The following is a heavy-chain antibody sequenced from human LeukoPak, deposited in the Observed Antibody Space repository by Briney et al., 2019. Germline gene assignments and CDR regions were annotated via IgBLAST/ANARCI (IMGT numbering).Heavy chain of an antibody. J-gene: IGHJ6*03. Sequence: GASVKVSCKASGYTFTGYYMHWVRQAPGQGLEWMGWINPNSGGTNYAQKFQGRVTMTRATSISTAYMELSRLRSDDTAVYYCAGRRYCSSTSCYRDYYYMDVWGKGTTVTVSS. CDR3: AGRRYCSSTSCYRDYYYMDV. D-gene: IGHD2-2*01. CDR1: GYTFTGYY. CDR2: INPNSGGT. V-gene: IGHV1-2*02.